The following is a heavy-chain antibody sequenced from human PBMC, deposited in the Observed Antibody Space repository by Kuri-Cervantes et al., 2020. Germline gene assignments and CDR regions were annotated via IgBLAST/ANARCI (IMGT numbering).Heavy chain of an antibody. V-gene: IGHV3-64*01. Sequence: GESLKISCAASGFTFSSYAMHWVRQAPGKGLEYISAISSNGGRTYYASSVKGRFTISRDNSKNTLYLQVGSLRTEDTAVYYCAGCPAYYDFWSGYYTPGGMDVWGQGTTVTVSS. CDR3: AGCPAYYDFWSGYYTPGGMDV. CDR1: GFTFSSYA. CDR2: ISSNGGRT. D-gene: IGHD3-3*01. J-gene: IGHJ6*02.